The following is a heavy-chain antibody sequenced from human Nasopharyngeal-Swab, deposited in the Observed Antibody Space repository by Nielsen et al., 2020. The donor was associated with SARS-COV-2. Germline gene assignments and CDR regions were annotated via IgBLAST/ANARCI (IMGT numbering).Heavy chain of an antibody. CDR1: GFTFSSYW. D-gene: IGHD1-7*01. CDR3: ARDPAITGTTFDP. Sequence: GGSLRLSCAASGFTFSSYWMHWVRQPPGKGLVWVSRINSDGSSTRYADSVKGRFTISRDNAKNTLYLQMNSLRAEDTAVYYCARDPAITGTTFDPWGQGTLVTVSS. V-gene: IGHV3-74*01. CDR2: INSDGSST. J-gene: IGHJ5*02.